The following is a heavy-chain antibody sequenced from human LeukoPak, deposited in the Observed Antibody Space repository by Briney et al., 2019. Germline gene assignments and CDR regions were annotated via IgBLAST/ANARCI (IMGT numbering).Heavy chain of an antibody. D-gene: IGHD5-18*01. Sequence: SETLSLTCTVSGGSISNYYWTWIRQPPGKGLQWIGYIYYSGATTYNASLKSRVTISLDTSKNQFSLKLTPVTAADTAVYYCARAGYSYGVNWFDPWGQGTLVTVSS. CDR2: IYYSGAT. CDR3: ARAGYSYGVNWFDP. CDR1: GGSISNYY. J-gene: IGHJ5*02. V-gene: IGHV4-59*01.